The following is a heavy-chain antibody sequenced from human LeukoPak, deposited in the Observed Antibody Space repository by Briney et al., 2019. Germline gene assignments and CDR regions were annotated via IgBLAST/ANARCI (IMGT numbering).Heavy chain of an antibody. CDR2: ISSSGSTT. D-gene: IGHD3-16*01. CDR3: ARRVSVGEPYDY. Sequence: GGSLRLPCAGSGFTFSDYYMSWVRQAPGKGLEWVSYISSSGSTTNYADSVKGRFTISRDNAKNSLYLQMNSLRAEDTAVYCARRVSVGEPYDYWGQGTLVTVSS. CDR1: GFTFSDYY. V-gene: IGHV3-11*01. J-gene: IGHJ4*02.